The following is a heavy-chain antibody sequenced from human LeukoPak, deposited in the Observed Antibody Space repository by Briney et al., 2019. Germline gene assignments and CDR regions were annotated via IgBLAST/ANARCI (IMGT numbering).Heavy chain of an antibody. Sequence: GGSLRLSCAASGFTFSNYGMHWVRQAPGKGLEWGAFIRYDGSNKYYADSVKGRFTISRDNSKNTLYLQMNSLRAQDTAVYYCAKSPTVTTSAPNWFDPWGQGTLVTVSS. CDR1: GFTFSNYG. CDR3: AKSPTVTTSAPNWFDP. V-gene: IGHV3-30*02. D-gene: IGHD4-17*01. CDR2: IRYDGSNK. J-gene: IGHJ5*02.